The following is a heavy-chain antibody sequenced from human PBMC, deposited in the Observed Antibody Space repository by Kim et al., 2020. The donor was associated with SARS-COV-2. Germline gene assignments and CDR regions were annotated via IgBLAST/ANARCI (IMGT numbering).Heavy chain of an antibody. Sequence: GGSLRLSCAASGFTFGDYAMHWVRQAPGKGLEWVSGISWNSGSIGYADSVKGRFTISRDNTKNSLYLQMNSLRAEDTALYYCAKDTIVGATHEGGFDYWGQGTLVTVSS. D-gene: IGHD1-26*01. CDR3: AKDTIVGATHEGGFDY. CDR2: ISWNSGSI. V-gene: IGHV3-9*01. CDR1: GFTFGDYA. J-gene: IGHJ4*02.